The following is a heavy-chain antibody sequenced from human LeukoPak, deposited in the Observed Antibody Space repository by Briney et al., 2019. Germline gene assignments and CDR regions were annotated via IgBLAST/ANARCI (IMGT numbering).Heavy chain of an antibody. Sequence: GGSLRLSCAASGFTFSSYSMNWVRQAPGKGLEWVSSISSSSSYIYYADSVKGRFTISRDNAKNSLYLQMNSLRAEDTAVYYCARDPLEVVVVPATGCWGQGTRVTVSS. J-gene: IGHJ4*02. CDR2: ISSSSSYI. V-gene: IGHV3-21*01. CDR3: ARDPLEVVVVPATGC. CDR1: GFTFSSYS. D-gene: IGHD2-15*01.